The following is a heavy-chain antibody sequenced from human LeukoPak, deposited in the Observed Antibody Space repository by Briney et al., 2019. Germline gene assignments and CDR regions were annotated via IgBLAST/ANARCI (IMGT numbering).Heavy chain of an antibody. CDR1: GFTVSSNY. Sequence: GGSLRLSCAASGFTVSSNYMSWVRQAPGKGLEWVGRIKSKSEGGTTDYAAPVKGRFTISRDDSKNTLYLQMNSLNTEDTAVYYCTTPPGYFDSWGQGTLVTVSS. V-gene: IGHV3-15*01. CDR3: TTPPGYFDS. CDR2: IKSKSEGGTT. J-gene: IGHJ4*02.